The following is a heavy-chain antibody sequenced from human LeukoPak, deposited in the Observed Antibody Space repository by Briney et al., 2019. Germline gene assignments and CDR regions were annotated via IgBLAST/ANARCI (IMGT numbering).Heavy chain of an antibody. Sequence: GGSLRLSCAASGFTFDDSGMSWVRQAPGKGLEWVSAISGSGGSTYYADSVKGRFTISRDNSKNTLYLQMNSLRAEDTAVYYCAKDSGSYSYYYYYYMDVWGKGTTVTVSS. CDR1: GFTFDDSG. CDR3: AKDSGSYSYYYYYYMDV. V-gene: IGHV3-23*01. J-gene: IGHJ6*03. CDR2: ISGSGGST. D-gene: IGHD1-26*01.